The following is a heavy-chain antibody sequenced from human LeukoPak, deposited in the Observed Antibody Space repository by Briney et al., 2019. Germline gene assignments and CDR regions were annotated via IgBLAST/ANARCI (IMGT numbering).Heavy chain of an antibody. Sequence: ESGPVLVKPTETLTLTRTVSGFSLSNARMGVTWIRQPPGKALEWLAHIFSNDEKSFSTPLKGRLTISKDTSKSQVVLTVTNMDPVDTATYYCARMPKYSAGFDPWGQGTLVIVSS. J-gene: IGHJ5*02. CDR3: ARMPKYSAGFDP. CDR1: GFSLSNARMG. CDR2: IFSNDEK. D-gene: IGHD2-21*01. V-gene: IGHV2-26*01.